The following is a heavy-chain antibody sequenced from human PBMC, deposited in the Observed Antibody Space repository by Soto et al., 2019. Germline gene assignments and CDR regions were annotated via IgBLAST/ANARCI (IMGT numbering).Heavy chain of an antibody. CDR1: GFTFISYG. CDR3: ARDPAGQLDAFEI. V-gene: IGHV3-33*01. CDR2: IWYDGSNK. Sequence: SLRLSCAASGFTFISYGMHWVRQAPGKGLEWVAVIWYDGSNKYYADSVKGRFTISRDNSKNTLYLQMNSLRAEDTAVYYCARDPAGQLDAFEIWGQGTMVTVSS. D-gene: IGHD6-13*01. J-gene: IGHJ3*02.